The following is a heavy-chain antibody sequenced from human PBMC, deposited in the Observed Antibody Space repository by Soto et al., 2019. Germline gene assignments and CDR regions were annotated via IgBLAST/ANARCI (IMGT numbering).Heavy chain of an antibody. V-gene: IGHV4-39*01. CDR3: ARHQDSSSWYPNHPFDY. CDR2: IYYSGST. Sequence: SETLSLTCTLSGGSISTSSYYWGWIRRPPGKGLEWIGSIYYSGSTYYNPSLKSRGTISVDTSKNQFSLKLSSVTAADTAVYYCARHQDSSSWYPNHPFDYWGQGTLVTVSS. J-gene: IGHJ4*02. D-gene: IGHD6-13*01. CDR1: GGSISTSSYY.